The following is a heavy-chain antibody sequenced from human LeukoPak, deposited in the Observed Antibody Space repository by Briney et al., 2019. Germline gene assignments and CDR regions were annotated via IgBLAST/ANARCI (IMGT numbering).Heavy chain of an antibody. CDR3: ACRGYSYGPWGY. Sequence: SETLSPTCTVSGGSISSSSYYWRLIRQPPGKGLGRSGNICYSESTYYHPALKIRVSISVDTSKNQFSLKRSSVTAADTAVYYCACRGYSYGPWGYWGQGTLVTVSS. CDR1: GGSISSSSYY. D-gene: IGHD5-18*01. CDR2: ICYSEST. J-gene: IGHJ4*02. V-gene: IGHV4-39*01.